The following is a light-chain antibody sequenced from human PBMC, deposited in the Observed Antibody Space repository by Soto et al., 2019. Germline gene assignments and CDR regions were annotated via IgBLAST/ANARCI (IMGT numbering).Light chain of an antibody. CDR2: DAS. Sequence: EIVLTQSPATLSLSPGERATLSCRASQSVGRFLAWYRQTPGQAPRLLVFDASTRAPGIPARFSGSGSATEFTLTISSLEPEDFAVYYCQQRIFWPPTCGQGTRVEI. J-gene: IGKJ1*01. V-gene: IGKV3-11*01. CDR1: QSVGRF. CDR3: QQRIFWPPT.